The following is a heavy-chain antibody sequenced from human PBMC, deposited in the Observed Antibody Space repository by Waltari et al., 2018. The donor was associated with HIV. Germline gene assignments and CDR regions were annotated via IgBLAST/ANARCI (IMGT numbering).Heavy chain of an antibody. J-gene: IGHJ4*02. V-gene: IGHV4-61*02. D-gene: IGHD5-18*01. Sequence: QVQLQESGPGLVKPSQTLSLTCTVSGGSISSGSYYWSWIRQPAGKGLEGIGRIYTSGRTNYNPSLKSRVTISVDTSKNQFSLKLSSVTAADTAVYYCAREVGDTAMADYWGQGTLVTVSS. CDR2: IYTSGRT. CDR1: GGSISSGSYY. CDR3: AREVGDTAMADY.